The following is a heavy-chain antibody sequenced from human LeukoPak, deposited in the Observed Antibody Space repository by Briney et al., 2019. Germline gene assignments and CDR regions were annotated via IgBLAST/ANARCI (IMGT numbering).Heavy chain of an antibody. Sequence: PGGPLRFSWAASGLTFSTYWMSWVRQAPGKGLEWVPNIKQDGSEKYYLDSVKGRFTISRDNAKNSLYLQMNSLRADDTAVYYCAREKAGITMVYYYYGMDVWGQGTTVAVSS. V-gene: IGHV3-7*01. J-gene: IGHJ6*02. D-gene: IGHD3-10*01. CDR3: AREKAGITMVYYYYGMDV. CDR1: GLTFSTYW. CDR2: IKQDGSEK.